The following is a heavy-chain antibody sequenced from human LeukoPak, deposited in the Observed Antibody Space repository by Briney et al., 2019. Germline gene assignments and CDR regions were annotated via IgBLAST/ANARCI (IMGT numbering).Heavy chain of an antibody. CDR3: ARVAETMVRGVITYYFDY. CDR1: GFTFSSYS. J-gene: IGHJ4*02. Sequence: GGSLRLFCAASGFTFSSYSMNWVRQAPGKGLEWVSYISSSSTIYYADSVKGRFTISRDNSKNSLYLQMNILRAEDTAVYYCARVAETMVRGVITYYFDYWGQGTLVTVSS. D-gene: IGHD3-10*01. CDR2: ISSSSTI. V-gene: IGHV3-48*01.